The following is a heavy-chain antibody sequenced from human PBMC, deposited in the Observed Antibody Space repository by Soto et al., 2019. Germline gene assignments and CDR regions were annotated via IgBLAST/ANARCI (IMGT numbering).Heavy chain of an antibody. D-gene: IGHD1-7*01. J-gene: IGHJ3*02. CDR2: IYHSGIT. CDR1: GGSISTGGYY. CDR3: ATVRWELHDAFDI. V-gene: IGHV4-31*03. Sequence: QVQLQESGPGLVKPSQTLSLTCTVSGGSISTGGYYWSWIRQHPGRGLEWIGYIYHSGITISNPYLQSRVAIAIDTTKNKCSLWLSSGTAADTAVYYCATVRWELHDAFDIWGQGTMVSVSS.